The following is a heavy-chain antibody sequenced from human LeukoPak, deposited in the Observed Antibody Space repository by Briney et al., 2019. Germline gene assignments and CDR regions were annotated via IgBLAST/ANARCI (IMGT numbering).Heavy chain of an antibody. D-gene: IGHD3-10*01. CDR1: GFTLTSSW. V-gene: IGHV3-74*03. CDR3: AIGDTNSGGFDP. CDR2: INSDGSNI. J-gene: IGHJ5*02. Sequence: GGSLRLSCAASGFTLTSSWIHWVRQAPGKGLVWVSRINSDGSNITYADFVKGRFTISRDNAKNTLFLQMNSLRVEDTAVYYCAIGDTNSGGFDPWGQGTLVTVSS.